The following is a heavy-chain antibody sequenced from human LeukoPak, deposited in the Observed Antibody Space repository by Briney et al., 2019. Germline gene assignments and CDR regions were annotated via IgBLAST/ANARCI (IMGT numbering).Heavy chain of an antibody. CDR1: GYSFTSYW. V-gene: IGHV5-51*01. J-gene: IGHJ4*02. D-gene: IGHD4-23*01. Sequence: GESLKISCTGSGYSFTSYWIGWMRQKPGKGLEWVGFSYPGDSDTRYSPTFQGQVSIASVKSIGTAYLQWSSLKASNTATYYCARRLDYGGNSHDYWGQGTLVNVPS. CDR3: ARRLDYGGNSHDY. CDR2: SYPGDSDT.